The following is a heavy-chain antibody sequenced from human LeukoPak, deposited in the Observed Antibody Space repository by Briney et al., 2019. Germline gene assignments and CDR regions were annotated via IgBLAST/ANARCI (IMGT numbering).Heavy chain of an antibody. V-gene: IGHV3-23*01. Sequence: GGSLRLSCAASGFTFSSYAMSWVRQAPGKELGWVSGISGSGGTTYYAASVKGRFTISRDNSENTLYLQMNSLRAEDTAVYYCAKDPAGGTVNWFDPWGQGTLVTVSS. J-gene: IGHJ5*02. CDR3: AKDPAGGTVNWFDP. D-gene: IGHD6-13*01. CDR1: GFTFSSYA. CDR2: ISGSGGTT.